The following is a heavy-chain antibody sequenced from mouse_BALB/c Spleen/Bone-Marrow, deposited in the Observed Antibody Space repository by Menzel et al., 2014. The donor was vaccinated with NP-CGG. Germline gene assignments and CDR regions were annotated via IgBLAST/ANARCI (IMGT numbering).Heavy chain of an antibody. J-gene: IGHJ3*01. CDR1: GFDFGRYW. D-gene: IGHD1-1*01. CDR2: INPDSSTI. Sequence: EVKLVEFGGGLVQPGGSLELSCAASGFDFGRYWMSWVRQAPGKGLEWIGEINPDSSTINYTPSLKDKFIISRDNAKNTLYLQMSKVRSEDTALYYCERLSYYGRFAYWGQGTLVTVSA. V-gene: IGHV4-1*02. CDR3: ERLSYYGRFAY.